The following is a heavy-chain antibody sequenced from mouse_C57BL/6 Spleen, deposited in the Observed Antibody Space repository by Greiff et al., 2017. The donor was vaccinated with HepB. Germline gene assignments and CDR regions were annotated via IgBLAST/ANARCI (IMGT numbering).Heavy chain of an antibody. CDR1: GYTFTNYW. Sequence: QVQLQQSGAELVRPGTSVKMSCKASGYTFTNYWIGWAKQRPGHGLEWIGDIYPGGGYTNYNEKFKGKATLTADESSSTAYMQFSSLTSEDSAIYYCARGRDDYEGFDYWGQGTTLTVSS. CDR3: ARGRDDYEGFDY. D-gene: IGHD2-4*01. CDR2: IYPGGGYT. J-gene: IGHJ2*01. V-gene: IGHV1-63*01.